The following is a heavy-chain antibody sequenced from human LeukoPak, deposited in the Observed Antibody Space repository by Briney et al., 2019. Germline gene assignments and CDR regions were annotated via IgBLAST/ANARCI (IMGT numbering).Heavy chain of an antibody. Sequence: GGSLRLSCATSGFVVSNHYMSWVRQAPGKGLEWVSVMYPGGTTYYADSVKARFIISRDNSKNTLDLQMHNLRAEDTAVYYCAQTRGQGLGNFDYWGQGTLVTVSS. J-gene: IGHJ4*02. CDR3: AQTRGQGLGNFDY. V-gene: IGHV3-66*01. D-gene: IGHD6-19*01. CDR2: MYPGGTT. CDR1: GFVVSNHY.